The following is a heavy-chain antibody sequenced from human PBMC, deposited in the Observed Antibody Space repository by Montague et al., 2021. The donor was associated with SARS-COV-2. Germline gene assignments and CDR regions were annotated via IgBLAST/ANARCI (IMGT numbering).Heavy chain of an antibody. D-gene: IGHD3-9*01. CDR1: GGSISSSSYY. CDR3: ARHVYDILTGYYTYWYFDL. Sequence: SETLSLTCTVSGGSISSSSYYWGWIRQPPGKGLEWIGSTYYSGSTYYNPSLKSRVTISVDTSKNQFSLKLSSVTAADTAVYYCARHVYDILTGYYTYWYFDLWGRGTLVTVSS. J-gene: IGHJ2*01. CDR2: TYYSGST. V-gene: IGHV4-39*01.